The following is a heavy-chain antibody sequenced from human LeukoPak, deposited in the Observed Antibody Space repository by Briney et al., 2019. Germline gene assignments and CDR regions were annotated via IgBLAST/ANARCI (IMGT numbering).Heavy chain of an antibody. V-gene: IGHV4-34*01. J-gene: IGHJ6*02. CDR3: ARADPPYYDFWSGTSTRYGMDV. CDR1: GGSFSGYY. CDR2: INHSGST. Sequence: PSETLSLTCAVYGGSFSGYYWSWIRQPPGKGLEWIGEINHSGSTNYNPSLKSRVTISVDTSKNQFSLKLSSVTAADTAVYYCARADPPYYDFWSGTSTRYGMDVWGQGTTVTVSS. D-gene: IGHD3-3*01.